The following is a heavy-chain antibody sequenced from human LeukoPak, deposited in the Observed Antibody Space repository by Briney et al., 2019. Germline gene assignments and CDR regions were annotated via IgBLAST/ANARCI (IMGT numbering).Heavy chain of an antibody. CDR2: INHSGST. J-gene: IGHJ4*02. Sequence: SETLSLTCAVYGGSFSGYYWSWLRQPPGKGLEWIGEINHSGSTNYNPSLKSRVTISVDTSKNQFSLKLSSVTAADTAVYYCARGYSSGWYNRPLDYWGQGTLVTVSS. D-gene: IGHD6-19*01. CDR3: ARGYSSGWYNRPLDY. CDR1: GGSFSGYY. V-gene: IGHV4-34*01.